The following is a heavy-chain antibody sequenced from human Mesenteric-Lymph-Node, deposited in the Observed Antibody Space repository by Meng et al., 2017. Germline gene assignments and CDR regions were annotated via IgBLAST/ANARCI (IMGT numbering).Heavy chain of an antibody. V-gene: IGHV1-8*01. CDR2: MNPNSGNT. D-gene: IGHD3-22*01. J-gene: IGHJ4*01. Sequence: ASVKVSCKASGYTFTSYDINWVRQATGQGLEWMGWMNPNSGNTGYAQKFQGRVTMTRNTSISTAYMELSSLRSEDTAVYYCARNYDSSGYPCGYWGHGTLVTVSS. CDR1: GYTFTSYD. CDR3: ARNYDSSGYPCGY.